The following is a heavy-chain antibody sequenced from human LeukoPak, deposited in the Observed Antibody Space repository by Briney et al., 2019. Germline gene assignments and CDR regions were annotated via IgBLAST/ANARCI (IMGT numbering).Heavy chain of an antibody. V-gene: IGHV3-23*01. CDR1: GFTSSTYA. CDR2: ISGSGAAT. Sequence: GGSLRLSCEVSGFTSSTYAMTWVRQAPGKGLEWVSGISGSGAATYYAESVKGRFTISRDNSKNTLYLQINSLRAEDTALYYCAKALTTSSSSFYYYYYMDVWGKGTTVTVSS. D-gene: IGHD6-6*01. J-gene: IGHJ6*03. CDR3: AKALTTSSSSFYYYYYMDV.